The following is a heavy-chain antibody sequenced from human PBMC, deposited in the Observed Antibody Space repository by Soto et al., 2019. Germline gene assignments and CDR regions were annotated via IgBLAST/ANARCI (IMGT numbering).Heavy chain of an antibody. CDR1: GGTFSSYT. D-gene: IGHD3-16*01. CDR3: ATDVGDSFNLNYNYMDF. V-gene: IGHV1-69*04. J-gene: IGHJ6*03. Sequence: SVKVSCKASGGTFSSYTISWVRQAPGQGLEWMGRIIPILGIANYAQKFQGRVTITADKSTSTAYMELGSLRSEDTAVYYCATDVGDSFNLNYNYMDFWGKGTTVTVSS. CDR2: IIPILGIA.